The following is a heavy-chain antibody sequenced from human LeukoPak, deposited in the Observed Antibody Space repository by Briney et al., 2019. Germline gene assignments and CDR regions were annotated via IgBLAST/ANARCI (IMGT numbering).Heavy chain of an antibody. CDR2: ISGSGGST. CDR3: AKEVDYGDYVDYFDY. Sequence: GGSLRLSCAASGFTLSSYAMSWVRQAPGKGLEWVSAISGSGGSTYYADSVKGRFTISRDNSKNTLYLQMNSLRAEDTAVYYCAKEVDYGDYVDYFDYWGQGTLVTVSS. CDR1: GFTLSSYA. D-gene: IGHD4-17*01. V-gene: IGHV3-23*01. J-gene: IGHJ4*02.